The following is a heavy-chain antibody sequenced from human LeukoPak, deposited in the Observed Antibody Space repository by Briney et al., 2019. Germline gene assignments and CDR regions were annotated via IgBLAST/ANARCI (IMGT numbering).Heavy chain of an antibody. V-gene: IGHV3-23*01. J-gene: IGHJ4*02. CDR2: ISGSGGGT. CDR1: GFTFSSFA. D-gene: IGHD2-2*02. CDR3: AKAKEGWVVPATIVDY. Sequence: GGSLRLSCAASGFTFSSFAMSWVRQAPGKGLEWVSAISGSGGGTYYAKSVQGRFTISRDSSENTLYLQMNSLRAEDTAVYYCAKAKEGWVVPATIVDYWGQGTLVTVSS.